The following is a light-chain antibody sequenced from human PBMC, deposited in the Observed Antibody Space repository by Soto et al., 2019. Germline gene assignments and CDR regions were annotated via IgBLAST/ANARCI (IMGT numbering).Light chain of an antibody. CDR1: QSISSY. CDR2: ATS. CDR3: QTSYSTPYT. Sequence: DIQMTQSPSSLSASVGDRVTITFRASQSISSYLNWYQQKPGKAPKLLIYATSSLQSGVPSRFSGSGSGTDFTLTISSLQLEDFATYYCQTSYSTPYTFGQGTKLEIK. V-gene: IGKV1-39*01. J-gene: IGKJ2*01.